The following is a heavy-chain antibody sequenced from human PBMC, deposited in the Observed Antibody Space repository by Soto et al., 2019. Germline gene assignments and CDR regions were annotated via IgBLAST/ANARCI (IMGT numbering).Heavy chain of an antibody. Sequence: QVQLQESGPGLAKPSETLSLTCTVSGGSISSYFWSWIRQPAGKGLEWIGRIYTSGSTNYNPSLESRVTMSVDTSKNQFSLRLSSVTAADTAVYYCARDGDFWSGSYAFDIWGQGTMVTVSS. J-gene: IGHJ3*02. D-gene: IGHD3-3*01. CDR3: ARDGDFWSGSYAFDI. CDR2: IYTSGST. V-gene: IGHV4-4*07. CDR1: GGSISSYF.